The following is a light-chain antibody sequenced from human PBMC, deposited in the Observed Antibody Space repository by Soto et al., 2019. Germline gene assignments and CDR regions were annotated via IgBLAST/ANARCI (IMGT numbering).Light chain of an antibody. CDR2: DAS. J-gene: IGKJ1*01. Sequence: EIVLTQSPATVSLSPGERATLSCRASQSVSSYLAWYQQKPGQAPRFLIYDASSRATGIPDRFSGSGSGTDFTLTISSLEPEDFAVYYCQQRSNWPWTFGQGTKVDIK. CDR1: QSVSSY. V-gene: IGKV3-11*01. CDR3: QQRSNWPWT.